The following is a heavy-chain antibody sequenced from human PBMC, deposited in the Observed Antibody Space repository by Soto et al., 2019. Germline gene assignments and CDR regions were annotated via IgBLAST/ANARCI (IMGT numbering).Heavy chain of an antibody. V-gene: IGHV3-30-3*01. CDR3: ARGSDWNYGAFGI. D-gene: IGHD1-7*01. Sequence: GGSLRLSCAASGFTFSSYAMHWVRQAPGKGLEWVAVISYDGSNKYYADSVKGRFTISRDNSKNTLYLQMNSLRAEDTAVYYCARGSDWNYGAFGIWGQGTMVTVSS. J-gene: IGHJ3*02. CDR2: ISYDGSNK. CDR1: GFTFSSYA.